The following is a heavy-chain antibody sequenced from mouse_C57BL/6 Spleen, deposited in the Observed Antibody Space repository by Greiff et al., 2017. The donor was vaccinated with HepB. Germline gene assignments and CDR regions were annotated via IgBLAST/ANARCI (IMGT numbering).Heavy chain of an antibody. CDR1: GYAFSSSW. D-gene: IGHD2-3*01. CDR2: IYPGDGDT. Sequence: VQLQQSGPELVKPGASVKISCKASGYAFSSSWMNWVKQRPGKGLEWIGRIYPGDGDTNYNGKFKGKATLTADKSSSTAYMQLSSLTSEDSAVYFCARDGGYDGYYRFDYWGQGTTLTVSS. J-gene: IGHJ2*01. V-gene: IGHV1-82*01. CDR3: ARDGGYDGYYRFDY.